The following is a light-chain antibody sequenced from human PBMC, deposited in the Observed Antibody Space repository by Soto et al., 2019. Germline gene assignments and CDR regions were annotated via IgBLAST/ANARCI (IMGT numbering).Light chain of an antibody. V-gene: IGKV1-5*01. CDR2: DAS. CDR1: QSISNW. Sequence: DIQMTQSPSTLSASVGDRVTITCRASQSISNWLAWYQQKPGKAPKLLIYDASSLESGVPSRFSGSGSGTEFTLTISSLQTDDVATYYCQQYNTFWTFGQGTKVDIK. CDR3: QQYNTFWT. J-gene: IGKJ1*01.